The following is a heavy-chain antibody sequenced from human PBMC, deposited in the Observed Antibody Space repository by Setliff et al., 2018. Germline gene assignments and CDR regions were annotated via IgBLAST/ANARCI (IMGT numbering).Heavy chain of an antibody. D-gene: IGHD6-19*01. CDR3: AREVAGTYHYFDP. Sequence: ASETLSLTCTVSGGSINSGDYYWNWIRQPPGKGLEWIGYIYFSGSTYYNPSLKSRVTLSLDTSKNQFSLKLNSVTAADTALYFCAREVAGTYHYFDPWGQGTLVTVS. CDR2: IYFSGST. V-gene: IGHV4-30-4*08. CDR1: GGSINSGDYY. J-gene: IGHJ5*02.